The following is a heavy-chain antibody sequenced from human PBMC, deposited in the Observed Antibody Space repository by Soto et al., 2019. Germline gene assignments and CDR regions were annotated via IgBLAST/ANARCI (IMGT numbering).Heavy chain of an antibody. J-gene: IGHJ6*02. CDR2: IIPIFGTA. Sequence: QVQLVQSGAEVKKPGSSVKVSCKASGGTVSSYAISWVRQAPGQGLEWMGGIIPIFGTANYAQKFQGRVTITADESTGRAYMELSSLRSEDTAVYYCARGRGIVGATDYYYYYYGMDVWGQGTTVTVSS. CDR3: ARGRGIVGATDYYYYYYGMDV. V-gene: IGHV1-69*12. D-gene: IGHD1-26*01. CDR1: GGTVSSYA.